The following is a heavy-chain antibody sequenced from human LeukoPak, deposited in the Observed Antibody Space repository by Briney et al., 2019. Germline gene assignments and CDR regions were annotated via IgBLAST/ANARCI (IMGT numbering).Heavy chain of an antibody. Sequence: PGGSLRLSCAVSGFTFSDHYMDWVRQAPGKGLEWVSSISTTSSYIYYADSVKGRFTISRDNAKNSLYLQMNSLRAEDTAVYYCARGVAQGYCSGGSYYGGYYYFDYWGQGTLVTVSS. CDR3: ARGVAQGYCSGGSYYGGYYYFDY. CDR2: ISTTSSYI. J-gene: IGHJ4*02. D-gene: IGHD2-15*01. V-gene: IGHV3-21*01. CDR1: GFTFSDHY.